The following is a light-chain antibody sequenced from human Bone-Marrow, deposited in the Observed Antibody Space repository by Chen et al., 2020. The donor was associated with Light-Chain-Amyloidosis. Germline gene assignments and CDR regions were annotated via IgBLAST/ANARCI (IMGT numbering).Light chain of an antibody. CDR3: CSYGGNYTWV. Sequence: HSALTQPRSVSGSPGQSATISCTGTSSDVASYDYVSWYQQHPGKAPKLIIYDVDKRPSGVPDRFSGSKSGNTASLTFSGLQAEDEADYYCCSYGGNYTWVFGGATKLTVL. CDR2: DVD. J-gene: IGLJ3*02. V-gene: IGLV2-11*01. CDR1: SSDVASYDY.